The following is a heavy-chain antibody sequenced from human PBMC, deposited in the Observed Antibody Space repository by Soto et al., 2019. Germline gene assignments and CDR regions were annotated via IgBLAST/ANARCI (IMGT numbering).Heavy chain of an antibody. D-gene: IGHD3-10*01. CDR1: GYAFTSYG. Sequence: ASVKVSWKASGYAFTSYGISWVRQAPGQGLEWMGWISAYNGNTNYAQKLQGRVTMTTDTSTSTAYMELRSLRPDDTAVYYCARGAGYYGYSGDAFDIWGQGTMVTVSS. CDR3: ARGAGYYGYSGDAFDI. V-gene: IGHV1-18*01. CDR2: ISAYNGNT. J-gene: IGHJ3*02.